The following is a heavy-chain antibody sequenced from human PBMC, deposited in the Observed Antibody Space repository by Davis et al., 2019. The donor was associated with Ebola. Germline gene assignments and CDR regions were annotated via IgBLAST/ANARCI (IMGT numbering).Heavy chain of an antibody. CDR1: GFTFSSYG. CDR2: IWYDGSNK. V-gene: IGHV3-33*01. Sequence: GESLKISCAASGFTFSSYGMHWVRQAPGKGLEWVAVIWYDGSNKYYADSVKGRFTISRDNSKNTLYLQMNSLRAEDTAVYYCARVRSSSWYVGPHDYWGQGTLVTVSS. CDR3: ARVRSSSWYVGPHDY. D-gene: IGHD6-13*01. J-gene: IGHJ4*02.